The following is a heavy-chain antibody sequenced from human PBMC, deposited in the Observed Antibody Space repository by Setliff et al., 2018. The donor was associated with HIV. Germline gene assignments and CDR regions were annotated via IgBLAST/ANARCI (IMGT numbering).Heavy chain of an antibody. V-gene: IGHV4-39*01. J-gene: IGHJ4*02. CDR3: ASQYCSAGSCYSDY. CDR2: IYYSGST. CDR1: GVSINRTDHY. D-gene: IGHD2-15*01. Sequence: SETLSLTCSVSGVSINRTDHYWGWIRQPPGKGLEWIGTIYYSGSTYYNPSLKSRVTTSVDTSKNQFSLKLTSVTAADTAVYYCASQYCSAGSCYSDYWGQGTLVTVSS.